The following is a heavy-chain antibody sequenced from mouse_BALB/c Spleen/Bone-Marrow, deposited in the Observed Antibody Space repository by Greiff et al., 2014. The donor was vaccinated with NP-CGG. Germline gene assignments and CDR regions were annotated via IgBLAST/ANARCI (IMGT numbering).Heavy chain of an antibody. J-gene: IGHJ1*01. CDR1: GYTFTSYI. Sequence: EVQLVESGPELVKPGASVKMSCKASGYTFTSYIMHWVKQTPGQGLEWIGYINPYNDGTKYNEKFKGKATLTSDKSSSTAYMELSSLTSEDSAVYYCARPATYYGNFYWYFDVWGAGTTVTVSS. V-gene: IGHV1-14*01. CDR2: INPYNDGT. D-gene: IGHD2-10*01. CDR3: ARPATYYGNFYWYFDV.